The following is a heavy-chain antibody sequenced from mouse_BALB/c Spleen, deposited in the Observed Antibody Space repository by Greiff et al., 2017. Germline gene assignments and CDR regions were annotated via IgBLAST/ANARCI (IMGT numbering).Heavy chain of an antibody. V-gene: IGHV5-6-5*01. CDR3: ARGGYGNYEDY. D-gene: IGHD2-10*02. CDR1: GFTFSSYA. Sequence: DVKLVESGGGLVKPGGSLKLSCAASGFTFSSYAMSWVRQTPEKRLEWVASISSGGSTYYPDSVKGRFTISRDNARNILYLQMSSLRSEDTAMYYCARGGYGNYEDYWGQGTSVTVSS. J-gene: IGHJ4*01. CDR2: ISSGGST.